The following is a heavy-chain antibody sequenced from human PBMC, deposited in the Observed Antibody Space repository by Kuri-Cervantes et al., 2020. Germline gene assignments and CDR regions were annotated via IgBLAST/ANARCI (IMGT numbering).Heavy chain of an antibody. CDR3: ARDQLGSYYGPGTNFGY. V-gene: IGHV4-34*01. J-gene: IGHJ4*02. D-gene: IGHD3-10*01. CDR2: INHSGST. CDR1: GGSFSGYY. Sequence: SETLSLTCAVYGGSFSGYYWSWIRQPPGKGLEWIGEINHSGSTNYNPSLKSRVTISVDTSKNRFSLKLSSVTAADTAVYYCARDQLGSYYGPGTNFGYWGQGTLVTVSS.